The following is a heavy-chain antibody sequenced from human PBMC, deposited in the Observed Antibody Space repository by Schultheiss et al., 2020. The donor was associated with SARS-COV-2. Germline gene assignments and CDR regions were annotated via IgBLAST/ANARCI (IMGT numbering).Heavy chain of an antibody. J-gene: IGHJ4*02. V-gene: IGHV1-18*01. Sequence: ASVKVSCKASGGTFSSYAISWVRQAPGQGLEWMGWISAYNGNTNYAQKLQGRVTMTTDTSTSTAYMELRSLRSDDTAVYYCARDASPPLIVVVPAASDWGQGTLVTVSS. D-gene: IGHD2-2*01. CDR1: GGTFSSYA. CDR3: ARDASPPLIVVVPAASD. CDR2: ISAYNGNT.